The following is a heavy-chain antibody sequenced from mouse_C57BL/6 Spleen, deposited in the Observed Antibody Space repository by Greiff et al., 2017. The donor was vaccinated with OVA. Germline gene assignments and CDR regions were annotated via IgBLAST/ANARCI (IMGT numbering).Heavy chain of an antibody. V-gene: IGHV5-16*01. CDR1: GFTFSDYY. Sequence: EVMLVESEGGLVQPGSSMKLSCTASGFTFSDYYMAWVRQVPEKGLEWVANINYDGSSTYYLDSLKSRFIISRDNAKNILYLQMSSLKSEDTATYYCARVDYGPFAYWGQGTLVTVSA. D-gene: IGHD1-1*02. J-gene: IGHJ3*01. CDR2: INYDGSST. CDR3: ARVDYGPFAY.